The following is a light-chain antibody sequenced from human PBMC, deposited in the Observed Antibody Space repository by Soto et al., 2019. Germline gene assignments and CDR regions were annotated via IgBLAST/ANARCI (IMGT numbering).Light chain of an antibody. CDR2: SAP. CDR1: QGISNY. V-gene: IGKV1-27*01. CDR3: QTYNSAPRT. Sequence: DIQMTQSPSSLSASVGDRVTITCRASQGISNYLAWYQQKPGKVPKLLIYSAPTLQSEVPSRFGGSGSGTDFTLTISSLQPEDVATYYCQTYNSAPRTFGQGTKVEIK. J-gene: IGKJ1*01.